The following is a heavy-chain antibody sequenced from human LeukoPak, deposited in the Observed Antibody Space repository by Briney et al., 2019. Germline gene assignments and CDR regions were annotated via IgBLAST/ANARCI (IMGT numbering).Heavy chain of an antibody. J-gene: IGHJ6*02. CDR3: ARVRPITMIVVVITRRYGMDV. D-gene: IGHD3-22*01. CDR1: GYTFTSYD. Sequence: ASVKVSCKASGYTFTSYDINWVRQATGQGLEWMGWMNPNSGNTGYAQKFQGRVTMTRNTSISTAYMELSSLRSEDTAVYYCARVRPITMIVVVITRRYGMDVWGQGTTVTVS. V-gene: IGHV1-8*01. CDR2: MNPNSGNT.